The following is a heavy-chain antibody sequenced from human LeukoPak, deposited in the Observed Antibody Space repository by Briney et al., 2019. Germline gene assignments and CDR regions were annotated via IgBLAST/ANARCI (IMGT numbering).Heavy chain of an antibody. J-gene: IGHJ4*02. CDR1: GASINDYY. CDR3: SRARIGSGLTADLQLDYFDY. CDR2: VSYSGTT. D-gene: IGHD6-13*01. Sequence: SETLSLTCSVSGASINDYYWSWIRQPPGEGLQWIGYVSYSGTTNYSPSLKSRLSISVDMSKNQFSLKLISVTAADAAMYYCSRARIGSGLTADLQLDYFDYWGQGTLVTVSS. V-gene: IGHV4-59*08.